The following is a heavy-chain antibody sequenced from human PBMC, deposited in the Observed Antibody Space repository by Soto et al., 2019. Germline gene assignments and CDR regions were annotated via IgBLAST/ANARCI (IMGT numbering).Heavy chain of an antibody. CDR2: VSPYSNIT. CDR1: DYIFTTYG. V-gene: IGHV1-18*01. Sequence: QMQLVQSGAEVKKPGASVTVSCKASDYIFTTYGISWVRQAPGQGLEWMGWVSPYSNITNYAQNFQGRVTISRDTSASTAYLELSSLRSEDTAVYYCARVSFETSGYADYWGQGTLVTVSS. CDR3: ARVSFETSGYADY. D-gene: IGHD3-22*01. J-gene: IGHJ4*02.